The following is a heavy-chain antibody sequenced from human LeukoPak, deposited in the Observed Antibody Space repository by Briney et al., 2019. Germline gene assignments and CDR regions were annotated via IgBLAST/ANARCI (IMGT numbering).Heavy chain of an antibody. CDR3: TTDYPLLWFY. J-gene: IGHJ4*02. CDR1: GFTVSNNY. D-gene: IGHD3-10*01. V-gene: IGHV3-15*01. CDR2: IKSKTDGGTT. Sequence: GGSLRLSCAASGFTVSNNYMIWVRQAPGKGLEWVGRIKSKTDGGTTDYAAPVKGRFTISRDDSKNTLYLQMNSLKTEDTAVYYCTTDYPLLWFYWGQGTLVTVSS.